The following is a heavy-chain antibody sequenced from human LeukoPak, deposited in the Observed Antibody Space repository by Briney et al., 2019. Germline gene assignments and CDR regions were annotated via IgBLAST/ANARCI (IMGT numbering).Heavy chain of an antibody. CDR2: ISYDGSNK. V-gene: IGHV3-30*03. CDR1: GFTFSSYG. J-gene: IGHJ4*02. CDR3: ATIPYYCGGDCSNDY. D-gene: IGHD2-21*02. Sequence: LTGGSLRLSCAASGFTFSSYGMHWVRQAPGKGLEWVAVISYDGSNKYYADSVKGRFTISRDNSKNTLYLQMNSLRAEDTAVYYCATIPYYCGGDCSNDYWGQGTLVTVSS.